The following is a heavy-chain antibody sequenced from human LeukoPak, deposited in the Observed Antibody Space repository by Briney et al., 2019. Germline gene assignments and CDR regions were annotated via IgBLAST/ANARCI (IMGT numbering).Heavy chain of an antibody. J-gene: IGHJ3*02. Sequence: GRSLRLSCAASGFTFSSYAMHWVRQAPGKGLEWVAVISYDGSNKYNADSVKGRFTISRDNSKNTLYLQMNSLRAEDTAGYYCARDYEDTAMADAFDIWGQGTMVTVSS. CDR3: ARDYEDTAMADAFDI. D-gene: IGHD5-18*01. CDR2: ISYDGSNK. V-gene: IGHV3-30-3*01. CDR1: GFTFSSYA.